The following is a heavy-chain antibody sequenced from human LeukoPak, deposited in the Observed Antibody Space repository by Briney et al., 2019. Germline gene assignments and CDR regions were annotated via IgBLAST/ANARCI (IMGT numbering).Heavy chain of an antibody. CDR3: AKDRGGDILTAYYNWFDP. J-gene: IGHJ5*02. CDR1: GFTFSSYA. V-gene: IGHV3-23*01. CDR2: ISGSGGAT. D-gene: IGHD3-9*01. Sequence: PGGSLRLSCVASGFTFSSYAMSWVSQAPGKGLEWVSAISGSGGATYYADSVQGRFTISRDNSKNTVYLQMNSLRAEDTAVYYCAKDRGGDILTAYYNWFDPWGQGTLVTVSS.